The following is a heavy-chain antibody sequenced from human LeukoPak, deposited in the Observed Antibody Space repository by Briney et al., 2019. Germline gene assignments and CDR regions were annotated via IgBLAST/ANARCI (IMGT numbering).Heavy chain of an antibody. D-gene: IGHD5-24*01. CDR1: GGSISSYY. J-gene: IGHJ5*02. V-gene: IGHV4-59*01. Sequence: PSETLSLTCTVSGGSISSYYRSWIRQPPGKGLEWIGYIYYSGSTNYNPSLKSQVTISVDTSKNQFSLKLSSVTAADTAVYYCARRNGGYNDFGFEYNWFDPWGQGTLVTVSS. CDR3: ARRNGGYNDFGFEYNWFDP. CDR2: IYYSGST.